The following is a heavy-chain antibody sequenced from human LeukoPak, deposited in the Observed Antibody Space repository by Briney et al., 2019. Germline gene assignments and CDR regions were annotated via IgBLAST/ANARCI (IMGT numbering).Heavy chain of an antibody. Sequence: GGSLRLSCAASGFAFSDFWMRWVRQAPGKGLEWVANIRHEGGAKNYVASVGGGFTISRDNAKNSLYLQMNSLTVEDAAVYYCATSHDSDGNDWRQGTLVTVSS. CDR1: GFAFSDFW. CDR3: ATSHDSDGND. V-gene: IGHV3-7*01. CDR2: IRHEGGAK. J-gene: IGHJ4*02. D-gene: IGHD2-15*01.